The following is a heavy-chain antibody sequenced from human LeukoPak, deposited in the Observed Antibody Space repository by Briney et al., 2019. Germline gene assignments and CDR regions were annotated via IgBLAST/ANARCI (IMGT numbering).Heavy chain of an antibody. D-gene: IGHD5-24*01. CDR2: INPNSGGT. CDR1: GYTFTGYY. J-gene: IGHJ4*02. CDR3: ARAQKRGPYYFDY. V-gene: IGHV1-2*02. Sequence: ASVTVSCTASGYTFTGYYMHWVRQAPGQGLEWMGWINPNSGGTNYAQKFQGRVTMTRDTSISTAYMELSRLRSDDTAVYYCARAQKRGPYYFDYWGQGTLVTVSS.